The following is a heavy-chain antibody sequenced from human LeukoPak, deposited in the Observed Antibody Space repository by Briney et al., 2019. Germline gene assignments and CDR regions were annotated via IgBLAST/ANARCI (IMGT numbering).Heavy chain of an antibody. CDR2: IYYSGST. V-gene: IGHV4-39*01. D-gene: IGHD3-22*01. CDR3: AKAGVRYFDSSGLYAFDF. J-gene: IGHJ3*01. CDR1: GGSISSTSYY. Sequence: PSETLSLTCAVSGGSISSTSYYWAWIRQPPGKGLEWIGTIYYSGSTYHNPSLKSRVTMSVDTSRNQFSLKLSSVDAADTAVYYCAKAGVRYFDSSGLYAFDFWGQGTTVTVSS.